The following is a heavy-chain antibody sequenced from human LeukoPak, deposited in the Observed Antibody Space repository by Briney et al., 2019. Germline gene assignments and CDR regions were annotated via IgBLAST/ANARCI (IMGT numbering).Heavy chain of an antibody. CDR1: GFTFSSYS. V-gene: IGHV3-21*04. CDR3: ARGFPVPNWFDP. D-gene: IGHD2-8*01. CDR2: ISSSSSYI. J-gene: IGHJ5*02. Sequence: GGSLRLSCAASGFTFSSYSMNWVRQAPGKGLEWVSSISSSSSYIYYADSVKGRFTISRDNAKNSLYLQMNSLRAEDTAVYYCARGFPVPNWFDPWGQGTRVTVSS.